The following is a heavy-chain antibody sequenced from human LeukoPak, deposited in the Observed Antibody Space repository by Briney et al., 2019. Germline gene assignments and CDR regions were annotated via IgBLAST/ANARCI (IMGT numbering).Heavy chain of an antibody. V-gene: IGHV1-2*02. Sequence: ASVTVSCKASGYTFTGYYMHWVRQAPGQGLEWMGWINPNSGGTNYAQKFQGRVTMTRDTSISTAYMELSRLRSDDTAVYYCARGPAITMIVVTYYFDYWGQGTLVTVSS. D-gene: IGHD3-22*01. CDR1: GYTFTGYY. CDR3: ARGPAITMIVVTYYFDY. J-gene: IGHJ4*02. CDR2: INPNSGGT.